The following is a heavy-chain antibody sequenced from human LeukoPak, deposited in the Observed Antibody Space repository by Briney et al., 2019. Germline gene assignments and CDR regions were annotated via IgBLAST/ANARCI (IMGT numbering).Heavy chain of an antibody. CDR1: GVSITSNNW. CDR2: VYHSGST. J-gene: IGHJ4*02. Sequence: PSGTLSLTCAVSGVSITSNNWWSWVRQPPGKGLEWIGEVYHSGSTNYHPSLKSRITISVDKSKNQFFLKLNSVAAADTAVYYCARVSSGATTVDYWGQGTLVTVSS. D-gene: IGHD1-26*01. CDR3: ARVSSGATTVDY. V-gene: IGHV4-4*02.